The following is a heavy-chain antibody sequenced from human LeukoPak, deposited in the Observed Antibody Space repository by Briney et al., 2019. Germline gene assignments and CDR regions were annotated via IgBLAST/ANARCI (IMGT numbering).Heavy chain of an antibody. CDR1: GFTFSSYA. J-gene: IGHJ4*02. V-gene: IGHV3-64D*06. Sequence: GGSLRLSCSASGFTFSSYAMHWVRQAPGRGLEYVSAISSNGGSTYYADSVKGRFTISRDNSKNTLYLQMSSLRAEDTAVYYCVKALRWNDPYYFDYWGQGTLVTVSS. CDR2: ISSNGGST. CDR3: VKALRWNDPYYFDY. D-gene: IGHD1-1*01.